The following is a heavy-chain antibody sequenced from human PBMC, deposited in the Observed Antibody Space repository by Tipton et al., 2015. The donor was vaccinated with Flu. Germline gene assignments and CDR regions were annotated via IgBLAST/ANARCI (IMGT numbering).Heavy chain of an antibody. CDR3: ARGRLTDGSGARRALYI. CDR1: GGSFSGYY. J-gene: IGHJ3*02. D-gene: IGHD3-10*01. V-gene: IGHV4-34*01. CDR2: INDSGST. Sequence: TLSLTCAVYGGSFSGYYWSWTRSPPGKGLVWIGEINDSGSTNYNPSLKIRVTISVDPSKNQFSLKLSSVTAADTAVYYCARGRLTDGSGARRALYIWGQGTIVTSSS.